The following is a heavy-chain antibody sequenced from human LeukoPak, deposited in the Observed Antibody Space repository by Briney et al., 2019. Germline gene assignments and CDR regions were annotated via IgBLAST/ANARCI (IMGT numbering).Heavy chain of an antibody. Sequence: GGSLRLSCAASGFTFSNAWMSWVRQAPGKGLEWVGRIKSKTDGGTTDYAAPVKGRFTVSRDDSKNTLYLQMNSLKTEDTAVYYCTTGVGDGYNYFDYWGQGTLVTVSS. V-gene: IGHV3-15*01. CDR1: GFTFSNAW. J-gene: IGHJ4*02. CDR2: IKSKTDGGTT. D-gene: IGHD5-24*01. CDR3: TTGVGDGYNYFDY.